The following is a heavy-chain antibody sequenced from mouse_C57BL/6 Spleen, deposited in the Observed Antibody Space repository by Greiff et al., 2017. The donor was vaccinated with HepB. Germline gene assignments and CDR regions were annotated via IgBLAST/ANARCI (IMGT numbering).Heavy chain of an antibody. D-gene: IGHD4-1*02. CDR2: ISSGGSYT. J-gene: IGHJ2*01. CDR1: GFTFSSYG. Sequence: DVMLVESGGDLVKPGGSLKLSCAASGFTFSSYGMSWVRQTPDKRLEWVATISSGGSYTYYPDSVKGRFTISRDNAKNTLYLQMSSLKSEDTAMYYCATTGTYYFDYWGQGTTLTVSS. CDR3: ATTGTYYFDY. V-gene: IGHV5-6*02.